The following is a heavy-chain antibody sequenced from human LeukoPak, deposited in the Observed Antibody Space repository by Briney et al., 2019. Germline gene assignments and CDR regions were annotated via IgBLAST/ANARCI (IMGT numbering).Heavy chain of an antibody. CDR1: GGTFSSYA. V-gene: IGHV1-69*04. Sequence: SVKVSCKASGGTFSSYAISWVRQAPGQGLEWMGRIIPILGIANYAQKFQGRVTITADKSTSTAYMELSSLRSEDTAVYYCARDRTVAGANAFDIWGQGTMVTVSS. CDR3: ARDRTVAGANAFDI. J-gene: IGHJ3*02. CDR2: IIPILGIA. D-gene: IGHD6-19*01.